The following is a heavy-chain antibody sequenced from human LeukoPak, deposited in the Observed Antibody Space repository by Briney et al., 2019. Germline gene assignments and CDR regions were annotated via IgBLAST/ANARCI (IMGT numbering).Heavy chain of an antibody. V-gene: IGHV3-30*02. J-gene: IGHJ4*02. CDR2: IRYDGSNK. CDR3: AKEQYYYDSSGYYGTDY. CDR1: GFTFSSYA. D-gene: IGHD3-22*01. Sequence: GGSLRLSCAASGFTFSSYAMSWVRQAPGKGLEWVAFIRYDGSNKYYADSVKGRFTISRDNSKNTLYLQMNSLRAEDTAVYYCAKEQYYYDSSGYYGTDYWGQGTLVTVSS.